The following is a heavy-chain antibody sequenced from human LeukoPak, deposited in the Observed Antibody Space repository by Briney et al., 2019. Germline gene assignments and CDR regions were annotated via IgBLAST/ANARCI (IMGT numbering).Heavy chain of an antibody. D-gene: IGHD1-26*01. CDR2: ISGSGGST. CDR3: ARDPQVVRIVGAPLNWFDP. V-gene: IGHV3-23*01. CDR1: GFTFSTYA. Sequence: GGSLRLSCAASGFTFSTYAMTWVRQPPGKGLEWVSAISGSGGSTYYANSVKGRFTISRDNSKDTLYLLMNSLRAEDTAVYYCARDPQVVRIVGAPLNWFDPWGQGTLVTVSS. J-gene: IGHJ5*02.